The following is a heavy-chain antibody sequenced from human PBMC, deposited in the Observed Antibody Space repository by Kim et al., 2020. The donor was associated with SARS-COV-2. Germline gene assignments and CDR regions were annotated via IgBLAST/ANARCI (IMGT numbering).Heavy chain of an antibody. CDR2: ISYDGSNT. CDR1: GFTFSSYG. Sequence: GGSLRLSCAASGFTFSSYGMHWVRQAPGKGLEWVAVISYDGSNTYYADSVKGRFTISRDNSRDNSKNTLYLQMNSLRAEDTAMYYCAKDLGRGVRPNWFDPWGQGTLVTVSS. CDR3: AKDLGRGVRPNWFDP. J-gene: IGHJ5*02. V-gene: IGHV3-30*18. D-gene: IGHD3-10*01.